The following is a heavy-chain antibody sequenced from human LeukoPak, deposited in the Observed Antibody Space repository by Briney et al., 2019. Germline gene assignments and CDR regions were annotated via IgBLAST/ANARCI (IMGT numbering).Heavy chain of an antibody. J-gene: IGHJ4*02. CDR2: INRDGSST. CDR3: ARLPPKVHCSGGGCFLTYY. CDR1: GFTFSDYW. D-gene: IGHD2-15*01. V-gene: IGHV3-74*01. Sequence: GGSLRLSCAASGFTFSDYWMHWVRQGPGKGLVWVSRINRDGSSTTYADSVKGRFTFSRDNAKNTLYLQMNSLRAEDTAVYYCARLPPKVHCSGGGCFLTYYWGQGTLVTVSS.